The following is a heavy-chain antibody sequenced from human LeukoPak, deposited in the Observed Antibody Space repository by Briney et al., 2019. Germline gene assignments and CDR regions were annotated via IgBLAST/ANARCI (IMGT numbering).Heavy chain of an antibody. CDR1: GFTFDDYA. Sequence: GGSLRLSCAASGFTFDDYAMHWVRQAPGKGLEWVSLISGDGSITYYADSVKGRFTISRDNSKNSLYLQMNSLRTEDTALYYCAKAASSNWNHDHWGQGTLVTVSS. J-gene: IGHJ4*02. CDR3: AKAASSNWNHDH. CDR2: ISGDGSIT. D-gene: IGHD1-1*01. V-gene: IGHV3-43*02.